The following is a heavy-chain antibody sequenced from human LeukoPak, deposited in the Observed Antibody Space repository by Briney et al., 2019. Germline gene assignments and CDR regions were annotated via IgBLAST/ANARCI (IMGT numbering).Heavy chain of an antibody. Sequence: PSETLSLTCTVSGGSISSYYWSWIRQPPGKGLEWIGYIYYSGITDYNPSLESRVTISIDTSKNQFSLTLSSVTAADTAVYYCARQRQYYYYYMDVWGKGTTVTVSS. CDR1: GGSISSYY. V-gene: IGHV4-59*08. CDR3: ARQRQYYYYYMDV. J-gene: IGHJ6*03. CDR2: IYYSGIT.